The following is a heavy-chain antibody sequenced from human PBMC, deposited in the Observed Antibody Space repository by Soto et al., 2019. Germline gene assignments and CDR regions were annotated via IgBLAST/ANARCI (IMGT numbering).Heavy chain of an antibody. J-gene: IGHJ6*02. D-gene: IGHD2-15*01. V-gene: IGHV4-59*01. CDR3: ARALRGVVVVAAREMDV. Sequence: QVQLQESGPGLVKPSETLSLTCSVSGGSISSDYWSWIRQPPGKGLEWIGYIYYTGSTNYNPSLKSRVTISVDTSKNQFSLNLRSVTAADTAVYYCARALRGVVVVAAREMDVWGQVTTVTVSS. CDR2: IYYTGST. CDR1: GGSISSDY.